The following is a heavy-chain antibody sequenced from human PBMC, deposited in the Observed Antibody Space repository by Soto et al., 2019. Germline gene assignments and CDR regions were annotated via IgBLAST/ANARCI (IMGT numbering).Heavy chain of an antibody. CDR1: GGSISSYY. D-gene: IGHD2-8*02. Sequence: SETLSLTCTVSGGSISSYYWSWIRQPAGKGLEWIGRMYGSGSTSYNPSLKGRVTMSVDTSKKQFSLKLTSVTAADTAVYYCARDTVGVTAPGVYWGQGTLVTVSS. CDR2: MYGSGST. V-gene: IGHV4-4*07. J-gene: IGHJ4*02. CDR3: ARDTVGVTAPGVY.